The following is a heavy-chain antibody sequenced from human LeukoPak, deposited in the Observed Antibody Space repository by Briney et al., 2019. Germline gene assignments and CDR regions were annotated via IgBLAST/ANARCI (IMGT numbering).Heavy chain of an antibody. CDR2: IGASGDSI. CDR1: GFTFSSYA. Sequence: SGGSLRLSCAVSGFTFSSYAMIWVRQAPGRGLVWVSSIGASGDSIYYTDSVKGRFTISSDNSKNTLYLQMSSLRVEDTAVYYCAKIPDVSDYWGQGTLVTVSS. V-gene: IGHV3-23*01. CDR3: AKIPDVSDY. D-gene: IGHD5/OR15-5a*01. J-gene: IGHJ4*02.